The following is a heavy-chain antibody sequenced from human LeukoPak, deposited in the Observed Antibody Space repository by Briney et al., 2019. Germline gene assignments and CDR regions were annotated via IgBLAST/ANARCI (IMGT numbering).Heavy chain of an antibody. CDR3: ARVRGDFETD. CDR2: RYYSGST. D-gene: IGHD3-16*01. CDR1: GGSISSYY. V-gene: IGHV4-59*01. J-gene: IGHJ1*01. Sequence: SETLSLTCTVSGGSISSYYWTWIRQPPGKGLEWIGYRYYSGSTTYNPSLKSRVTISVDTSKSQFSLKLISVTAADTAIYYCARVRGDFETDWGQGTLVTVSS.